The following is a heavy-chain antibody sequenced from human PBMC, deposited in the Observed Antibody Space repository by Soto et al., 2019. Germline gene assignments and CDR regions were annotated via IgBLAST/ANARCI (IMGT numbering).Heavy chain of an antibody. CDR2: IIPRFGTA. D-gene: IGHD6-19*01. CDR1: GGTFSTYA. V-gene: IGHV1-69*01. J-gene: IGHJ4*02. CDR3: ARPKGSYSSGYYYFDY. Sequence: QVQLVQSGAEVKQPGSSVKVSCKTSGGTFSTYAIYWVRQAPGQGLEWMGAIIPRFGTADYPQKFQGRVTITADESTSTAYMELSSLRSEDTAVYYCARPKGSYSSGYYYFDYWGQGTLVTVSS.